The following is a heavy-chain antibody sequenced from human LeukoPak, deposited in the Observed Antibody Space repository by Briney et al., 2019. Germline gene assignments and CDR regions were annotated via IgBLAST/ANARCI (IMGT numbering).Heavy chain of an antibody. CDR2: MNPNSGNT. V-gene: IGHV1-8*01. Sequence: GASVKVSCKASGYTFTSYDINWVRQATGQGLEWMGWMNPNSGNTGYAQKFQGRVTMTRNTSISTAYMELSSLRSEDTAVYYCARSAEMATITPPYYFDYWGQGTLVTVSS. CDR1: GYTFTSYD. J-gene: IGHJ4*02. CDR3: ARSAEMATITPPYYFDY. D-gene: IGHD5-24*01.